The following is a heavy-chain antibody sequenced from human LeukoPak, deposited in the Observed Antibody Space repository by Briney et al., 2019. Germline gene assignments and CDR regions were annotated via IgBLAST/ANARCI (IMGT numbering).Heavy chain of an antibody. J-gene: IGHJ4*02. CDR3: AVLAVAAYFDY. CDR1: GGSFSGYY. CDR2: INHSGST. D-gene: IGHD6-19*01. V-gene: IGHV4-34*01. Sequence: PSETLSLTCAVYGGSFSGYYWSWIRQPPGKGLEWIGEINHSGSTNYNPSLKSRVTMSVDTSKNQFSLKLSSVTAADTAVYYCAVLAVAAYFDYWGQGTLVTVSS.